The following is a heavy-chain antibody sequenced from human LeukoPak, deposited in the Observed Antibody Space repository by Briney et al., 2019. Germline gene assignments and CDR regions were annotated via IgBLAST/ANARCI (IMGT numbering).Heavy chain of an antibody. D-gene: IGHD6-13*01. CDR1: GFTFSSYG. V-gene: IGHV3-33*06. CDR3: AKGSLGSWYYFDL. J-gene: IGHJ4*02. CDR2: IWYDGSNK. Sequence: GRSLRLSCAASGFTFSSYGMHWVRQAPGKGLEWVAVIWYDGSNKYYGDSVKGRFTISRDNSKKTLYLQMNSLRVEDTAVYYCAKGSLGSWYYFDLWGQGTLVTVSS.